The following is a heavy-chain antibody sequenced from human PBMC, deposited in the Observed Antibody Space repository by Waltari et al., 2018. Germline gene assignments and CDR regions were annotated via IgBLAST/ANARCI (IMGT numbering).Heavy chain of an antibody. V-gene: IGHV5-51*01. Sequence: EVQLVQSGAEVKKPGESLKISCKGSGYSFTSYWIGWVRQMPGKGLEWMGIIYPGDSETRYSPSFQGQVTISADKSISTAYLQWSSLKASDTAMYYCARLAFYYDSSGYYSSYYFDYWGQGTLVTVSS. CDR1: GYSFTSYW. CDR2: IYPGDSET. J-gene: IGHJ4*02. D-gene: IGHD3-22*01. CDR3: ARLAFYYDSSGYYSSYYFDY.